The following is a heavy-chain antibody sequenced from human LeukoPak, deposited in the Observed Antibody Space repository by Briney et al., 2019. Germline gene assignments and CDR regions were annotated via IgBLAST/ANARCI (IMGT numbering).Heavy chain of an antibody. V-gene: IGHV3-43*01. J-gene: IGHJ3*02. Sequence: GGSLRLSCAASGFTFDVYTVRWVRHAPGKSLEWVSFIISYGYLKYLIDSVKGRFTISTDNSENSLVLQMNSLRIEDTAFYYCAKDINCGSDWGSAFDTWGRGKLVTVS. CDR2: IISYGYLK. CDR3: AKDINCGSDWGSAFDT. CDR1: GFTFDVYT. D-gene: IGHD2-21*02.